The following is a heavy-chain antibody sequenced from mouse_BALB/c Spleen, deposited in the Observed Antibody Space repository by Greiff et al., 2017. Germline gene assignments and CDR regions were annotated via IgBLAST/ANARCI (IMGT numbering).Heavy chain of an antibody. V-gene: IGHV5-9-3*01. J-gene: IGHJ2*01. CDR3: ARQGSSTYYFDY. Sequence: DVMLVESGGGLVKPGGSLKLSCAASGFTFSSYAMSWVRQTPEKRLEWVATISSGGSYTYYPDSVKGRFTISRDNAKNTLYLQMSSLRSEDTAMYYCARQGSSTYYFDYWGQGTTLTVSS. CDR2: ISSGGSYT. CDR1: GFTFSSYA. D-gene: IGHD1-1*01.